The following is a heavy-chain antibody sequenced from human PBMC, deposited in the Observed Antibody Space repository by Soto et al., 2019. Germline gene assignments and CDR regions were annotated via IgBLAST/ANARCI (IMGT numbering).Heavy chain of an antibody. CDR3: ARTTPTNYYDYGWGDYRREGMDV. J-gene: IGHJ6*02. Sequence: GASVKVSCKASGGTFSAYAISWVRQAPGQGLEWMGGILPLSGTSNYTQRFQGRVNITADKSTSTAYMELSSLRSDDTAVYYCARTTPTNYYDYGWGDYRREGMDVWGQGTTVTVSS. CDR1: GGTFSAYA. CDR2: ILPLSGTS. V-gene: IGHV1-69*06. D-gene: IGHD3-16*02.